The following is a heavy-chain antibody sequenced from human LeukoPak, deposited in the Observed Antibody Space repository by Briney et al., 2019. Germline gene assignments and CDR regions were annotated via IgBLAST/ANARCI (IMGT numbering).Heavy chain of an antibody. V-gene: IGHV3-23*01. Sequence: PGGSLRLSCAASGFTFSSYAMSWVRQAPGKGLEWVSAISGSGGSTYYADSVKGRFTISRDNSKNTLYLQMNSLRAEDAAVYYCAKFDASVDTAMVRWGQGTLVTVSS. CDR3: AKFDASVDTAMVR. J-gene: IGHJ4*02. CDR1: GFTFSSYA. D-gene: IGHD5-18*01. CDR2: ISGSGGST.